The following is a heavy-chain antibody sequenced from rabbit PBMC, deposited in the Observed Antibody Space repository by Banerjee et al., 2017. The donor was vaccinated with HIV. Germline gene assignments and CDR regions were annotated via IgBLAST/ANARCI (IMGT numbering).Heavy chain of an antibody. V-gene: IGHV1S43*01. CDR3: ARIITIPYYFNL. Sequence: QQQLEESGGGLVKPGGTLTLTCKASGFDLSSNAMCWVRQAPGKGPEWIACIYTSSGSTWYASWAKGRFTISKSTSLNTVDLKLTSLTAADTATYYCARIITIPYYFNLWGQGTLVTVS. CDR2: IYTSSGST. D-gene: IGHD2-1*01. J-gene: IGHJ4*01. CDR1: GFDLSSNA.